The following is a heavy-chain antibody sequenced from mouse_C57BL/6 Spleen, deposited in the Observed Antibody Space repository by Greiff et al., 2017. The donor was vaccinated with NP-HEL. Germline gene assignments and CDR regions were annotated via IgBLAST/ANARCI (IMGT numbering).Heavy chain of an antibody. J-gene: IGHJ2*01. V-gene: IGHV1-69*01. D-gene: IGHD2-4*01. CDR1: GYTFTSYW. Sequence: QVQLQQPGAELVMPGASVKLSCKASGYTFTSYWMHWVKQRPGQGLEWIGEIDPSDSYTNYNQKFKGKSTLTVDKSSSTAYMQLSSLTSEDSAVYYCASGGGLRDYFDYWGQGTTLTVSS. CDR2: IDPSDSYT. CDR3: ASGGGLRDYFDY.